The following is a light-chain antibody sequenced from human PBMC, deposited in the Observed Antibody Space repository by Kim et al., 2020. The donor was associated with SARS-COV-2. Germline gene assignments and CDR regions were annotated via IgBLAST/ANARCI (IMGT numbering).Light chain of an antibody. Sequence: FSPWKRAPLPCRASQSVSSYLAWYQQQPGQAPRLLIYDASNRATGIPARFSGSGSGTDFTLTISSLEPEDFVVYYCQQRRNWPLTFGGGTKVDIK. CDR2: DAS. CDR1: QSVSSY. J-gene: IGKJ4*01. CDR3: QQRRNWPLT. V-gene: IGKV3-11*01.